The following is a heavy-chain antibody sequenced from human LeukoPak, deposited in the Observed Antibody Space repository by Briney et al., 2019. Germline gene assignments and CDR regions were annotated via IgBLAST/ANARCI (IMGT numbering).Heavy chain of an antibody. CDR3: ARHRATYYYDSSGYYGFDY. J-gene: IGHJ4*02. D-gene: IGHD3-22*01. V-gene: IGHV4-39*01. Sequence: SETLSLTCTVSGGSISSSSYYWGWIRQPPGKGLEWNGSIYYSGSTYYNPSLKSRVTISVDTSKNQFSLKLSSVTAADTAVYYCARHRATYYYDSSGYYGFDYWGQGTLVTVSS. CDR2: IYYSGST. CDR1: GGSISSSSYY.